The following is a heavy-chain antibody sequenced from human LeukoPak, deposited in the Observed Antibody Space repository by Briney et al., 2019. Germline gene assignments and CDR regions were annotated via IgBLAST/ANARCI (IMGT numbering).Heavy chain of an antibody. D-gene: IGHD5-12*01. V-gene: IGHV1-2*02. CDR2: INPNHGGT. Sequence: ASVKVSCKASGYTFTDYYMHWVRQPPGQGLEWMGWINPNHGGTNYAQNFQARVTITRGTSISTAYMERSRLRSDDTAVYYCASDALGYSGYDDYWGQGTLVTVSS. J-gene: IGHJ4*02. CDR3: ASDALGYSGYDDY. CDR1: GYTFTDYY.